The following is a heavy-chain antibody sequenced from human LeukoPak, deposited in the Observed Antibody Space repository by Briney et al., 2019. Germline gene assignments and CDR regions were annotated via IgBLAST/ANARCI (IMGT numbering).Heavy chain of an antibody. V-gene: IGHV3-23*01. Sequence: GGSLRLSCAASGFTFSSYGMTWVRQAPGKGLEWVSAITGSGRSTFYADSVKGRFTISRDNSRNTLYLQMNSLRADDTAVYYCAKEEWVSSTNFDHWGQGTLVTVSS. CDR3: AKEEWVSSTNFDH. J-gene: IGHJ4*02. CDR1: GFTFSSYG. CDR2: ITGSGRST. D-gene: IGHD6-13*01.